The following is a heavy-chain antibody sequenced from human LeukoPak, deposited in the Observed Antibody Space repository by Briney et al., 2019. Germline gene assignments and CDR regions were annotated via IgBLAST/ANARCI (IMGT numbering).Heavy chain of an antibody. CDR3: AREGWPLDNWFDP. CDR2: INHSGST. Sequence: SETLSLTCAVYGGSFSGYYWSWIRQPPGKGLEWIGEINHSGSTNYNPSLKSRVTISVDTSKNQFSLKLSSVTAADTAVYYCAREGWPLDNWFDPWGQGTLVTVSS. D-gene: IGHD2-15*01. J-gene: IGHJ5*02. V-gene: IGHV4-34*01. CDR1: GGSFSGYY.